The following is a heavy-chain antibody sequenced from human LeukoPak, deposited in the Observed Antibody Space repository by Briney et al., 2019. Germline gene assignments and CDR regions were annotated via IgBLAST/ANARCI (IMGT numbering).Heavy chain of an antibody. Sequence: ASVKVSCKASGYTFTSYGISWVRQAPGQGLEWMGWISAYNGNTNYAQKLQGRVTMTTDTSTSTAYMELSSLRSEDTAVYYCARGGRFGRAARRDAFDIWGQGTMVTVSS. J-gene: IGHJ3*02. D-gene: IGHD6-6*01. CDR1: GYTFTSYG. V-gene: IGHV1-18*01. CDR2: ISAYNGNT. CDR3: ARGGRFGRAARRDAFDI.